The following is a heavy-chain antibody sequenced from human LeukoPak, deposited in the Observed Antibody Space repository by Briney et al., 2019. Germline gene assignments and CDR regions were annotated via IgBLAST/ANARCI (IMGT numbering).Heavy chain of an antibody. V-gene: IGHV1-2*02. CDR2: INPNSGGT. D-gene: IGHD3-22*01. CDR1: GYTFTGYY. J-gene: IGHJ4*02. Sequence: ASVKVSCKASGYTFTGYYMHWVRQAPGQGLEYMGWINPNSGGTNYAQKFQGRVTMTRDTSISTAYMELSSLRSEDTAVYYCASGVYYDSSGYSFEYWGQGTLVTVSS. CDR3: ASGVYYDSSGYSFEY.